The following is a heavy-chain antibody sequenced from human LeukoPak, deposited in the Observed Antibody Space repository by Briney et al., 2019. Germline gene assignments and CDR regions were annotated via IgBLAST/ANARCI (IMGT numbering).Heavy chain of an antibody. CDR2: INYSGTT. V-gene: IGHV4-39*02. D-gene: IGHD2/OR15-2a*01. J-gene: IGHJ5*02. CDR1: GDSIASSIYY. CDR3: AKEMKTSGVIVYSWFDP. Sequence: PSGTLSLTCTVSGDSIASSIYYWGWIRQTPGKGLEWIGSINYSGTTYYNPSLKSRVSISVDTSKNQFSLNLNSVTAADTAVYYCAKEMKTSGVIVYSWFDPWGQGTLVTVSS.